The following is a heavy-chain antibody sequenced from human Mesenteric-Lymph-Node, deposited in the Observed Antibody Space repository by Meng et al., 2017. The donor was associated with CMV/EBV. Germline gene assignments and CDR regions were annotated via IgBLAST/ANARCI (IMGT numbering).Heavy chain of an antibody. CDR2: IYHSGST. V-gene: IGHV4-38-2*02. Sequence: PETLSLTCTVSGYSLSSGYFWGWIRQPPGKGLEWIGNIYHSGSTYYNPSLKSRVTISVDTSKNQFSLKLSSVTAADTAVYYCASSSSADTFDIWGQGTMVTVSS. CDR1: GYSLSSGYF. J-gene: IGHJ3*02. CDR3: ASSSSADTFDI. D-gene: IGHD6-13*01.